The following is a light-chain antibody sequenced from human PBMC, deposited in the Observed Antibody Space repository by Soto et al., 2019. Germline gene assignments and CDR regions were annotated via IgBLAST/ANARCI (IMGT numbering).Light chain of an antibody. J-gene: IGLJ2*01. CDR3: SSYTSSNTVV. CDR1: SSDVGGYNY. CDR2: DVN. V-gene: IGLV2-14*01. Sequence: QSALTQPASVSGSPRQSITISCTGTSSDVGGYNYVSWYQQHPGKAPKLMICDVNNRPSGVSNRFSGSKSGNTASLTISGLQAEDESDYYCSSYTSSNTVVFGGGTKLTVL.